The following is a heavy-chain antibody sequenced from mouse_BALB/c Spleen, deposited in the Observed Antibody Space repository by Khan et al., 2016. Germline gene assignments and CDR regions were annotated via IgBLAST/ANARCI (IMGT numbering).Heavy chain of an antibody. Sequence: EVELVESGGGLVQPGGSRKLSCAASGFTFSSFGMHWVRQAPEKGLEWVAYISSGSSTIYYADTVKGRFTISRDNPKNTLFLQMTSLRSEDTAMYYCASGGGNYPYYYAMDYWGQGTSVTVSS. V-gene: IGHV5-17*02. D-gene: IGHD2-1*01. CDR3: ASGGGNYPYYYAMDY. CDR1: GFTFSSFG. CDR2: ISSGSSTI. J-gene: IGHJ4*01.